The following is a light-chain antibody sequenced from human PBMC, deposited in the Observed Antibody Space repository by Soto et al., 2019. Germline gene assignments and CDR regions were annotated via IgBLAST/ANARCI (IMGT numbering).Light chain of an antibody. V-gene: IGKV3-20*01. CDR3: QKYGNFWT. Sequence: EIVLTQSPATLSLSPGERATLSCRASQSVSNYLAWYQQKPGQAPRLLIYGASSRATGIPDRFSGSGSGTDFSLTIRRLEPDDFAVYYCQKYGNFWTFGQGTKVEIK. CDR2: GAS. J-gene: IGKJ1*01. CDR1: QSVSNY.